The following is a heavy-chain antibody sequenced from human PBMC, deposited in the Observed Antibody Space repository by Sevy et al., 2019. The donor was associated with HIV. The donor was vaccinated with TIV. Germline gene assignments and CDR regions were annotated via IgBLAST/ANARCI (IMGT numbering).Heavy chain of an antibody. J-gene: IGHJ4*02. Sequence: GGSLRLSCAASGFTFSSYSMNWVRQAPGKGLEWVSSISSSSSYIYYADSVKGRFTISRDKAKNSLYLQMNSLRAEDTAVYYCARGSVVVPAAIWSTFVDYWGQGTLVTVSS. D-gene: IGHD2-2*01. CDR3: ARGSVVVPAAIWSTFVDY. CDR1: GFTFSSYS. V-gene: IGHV3-21*01. CDR2: ISSSSSYI.